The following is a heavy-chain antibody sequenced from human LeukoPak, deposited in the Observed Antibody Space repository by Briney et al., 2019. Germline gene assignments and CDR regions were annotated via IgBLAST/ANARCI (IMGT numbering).Heavy chain of an antibody. CDR2: INGNGAST. J-gene: IGHJ4*02. V-gene: IGHV3-23*01. CDR1: GFNFNGYA. CDR3: AKERYSSSSLFAVTPFDY. D-gene: IGHD6-13*01. Sequence: QAGGSLRLSCAASGFNFNGYAMSWVRQAPGKGLDWVSSINGNGASTYYADSVKGRFTISRDNSKNTLYLQMNSLRAEDTAVYYCAKERYSSSSLFAVTPFDYWGQGTRITVSS.